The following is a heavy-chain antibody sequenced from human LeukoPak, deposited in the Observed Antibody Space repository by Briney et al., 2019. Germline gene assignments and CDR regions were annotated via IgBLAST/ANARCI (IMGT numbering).Heavy chain of an antibody. CDR2: IYSGGST. J-gene: IGHJ4*02. D-gene: IGHD3-10*01. V-gene: IGHV3-53*01. Sequence: GGSLRLSCAASGFTVSSNYMSWVRQAPGKGLEWVSVIYSGGSTYYADSVKGRFTISRDNFKNTLYLQMNSLRAEDTAVYYCARDEYGSGSFDYWGQGTLVTVSS. CDR1: GFTVSSNY. CDR3: ARDEYGSGSFDY.